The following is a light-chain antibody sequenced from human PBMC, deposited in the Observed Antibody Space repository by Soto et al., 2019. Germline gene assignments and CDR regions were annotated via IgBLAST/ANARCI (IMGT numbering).Light chain of an antibody. J-gene: IGLJ1*01. CDR3: SSFTSSGTRV. V-gene: IGLV2-14*01. CDR1: SSDVGGYNY. Sequence: QSAPTQPASVSGSPGQPITISCTGTSSDVGGYNYVSWYQQHPGKAPRVMIYEVTSRPSGVSDRFSGSKSGNTASLTISGLQVEDEADYYCSSFTSSGTRVFGTGTKLTVL. CDR2: EVT.